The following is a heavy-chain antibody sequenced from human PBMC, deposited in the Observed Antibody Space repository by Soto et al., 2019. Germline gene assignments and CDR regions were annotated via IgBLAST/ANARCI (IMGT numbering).Heavy chain of an antibody. J-gene: IGHJ4*02. Sequence: PGGSLRLSCAASGFTFSNHWMHWVRQAPGKGLEWVSCIDNLSSTMYYADSVRGRFTISRDNAKNTLYLQMNSLRAEDTAIYYCTGGGVSSGPGYWGQGTLVTVSS. D-gene: IGHD3-22*01. CDR3: TGGGVSSGPGY. CDR2: IDNLSSTM. V-gene: IGHV3-48*01. CDR1: GFTFSNHW.